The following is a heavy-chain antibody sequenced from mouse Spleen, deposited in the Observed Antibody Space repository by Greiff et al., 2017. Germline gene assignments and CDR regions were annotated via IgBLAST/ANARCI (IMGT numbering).Heavy chain of an antibody. Sequence: EVMLVESGGGLVKPGGSLKLSCAASGFTFSSYAMSWVRQTPEKRLEWVATISDGGSYTYYPDNVTCRFTISRDNDKNNLYLQMSHLKSEDTSMYYCARVCDYSNHYFDYWGQGTTLTVSS. CDR1: GFTFSSYA. CDR3: ARVCDYSNHYFDY. D-gene: IGHD2-5*01. V-gene: IGHV5-4*03. CDR2: ISDGGSYT. J-gene: IGHJ2*01.